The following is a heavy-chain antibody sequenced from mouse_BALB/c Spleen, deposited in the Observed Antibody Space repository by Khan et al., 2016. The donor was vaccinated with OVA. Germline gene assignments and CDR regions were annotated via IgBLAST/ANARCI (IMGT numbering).Heavy chain of an antibody. Sequence: MQLEESGAELVKPGASVKLSCTASGLNIKDTHMHWVKQRPEQGLEWIGRIDPANDNSKYDPRFQGKATITADTSSNTAYLHLSSLTSEDTAVYYCAPAGTGDYFDYWGQGTTLTVSS. J-gene: IGHJ2*01. CDR3: APAGTGDYFDY. D-gene: IGHD4-1*01. CDR1: GLNIKDTH. CDR2: IDPANDNS. V-gene: IGHV14-3*02.